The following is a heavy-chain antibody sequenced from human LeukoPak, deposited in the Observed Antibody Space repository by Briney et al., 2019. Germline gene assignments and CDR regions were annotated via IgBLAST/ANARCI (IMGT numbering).Heavy chain of an antibody. Sequence: PSATLSLTCTVSGDSVTSTTYYWGWIRQPPGKGLEWIGNIYYSGKTYYTPSLKSRVTISVDTSKNQFSLRLSSVTAADTAVYYCAKDSSGQYWYFDLWGRGTLVTVSS. V-gene: IGHV4-39*07. CDR3: AKDSSGQYWYFDL. J-gene: IGHJ2*01. D-gene: IGHD3-22*01. CDR1: GDSVTSTTYY. CDR2: IYYSGKT.